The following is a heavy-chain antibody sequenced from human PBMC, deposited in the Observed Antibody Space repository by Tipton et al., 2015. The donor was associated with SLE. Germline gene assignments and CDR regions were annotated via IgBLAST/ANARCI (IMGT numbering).Heavy chain of an antibody. D-gene: IGHD3-10*01. CDR1: GGSIRSDDYY. Sequence: TLSLTCTVSGGSIRSDDYYWTWIRQHPGKGLEWIGHINYGGSTYYKPSLKSRLTISVDTSKNQFSLKLSSVTAADTAAYFCARVKGVRGWFDPWGQGTLVTVSS. CDR2: INYGGST. V-gene: IGHV4-31*03. J-gene: IGHJ5*02. CDR3: ARVKGVRGWFDP.